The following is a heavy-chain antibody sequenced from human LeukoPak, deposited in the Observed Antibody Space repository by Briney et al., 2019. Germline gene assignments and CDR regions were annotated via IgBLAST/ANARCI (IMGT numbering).Heavy chain of an antibody. Sequence: GGSLRLSCAASGFTVSSNYLSWVRQAPGKGLDWVSTIYSGGSTYYADSVTGRFTISRDTSKNTLYLQMNSLRAEDTAVYYCARDGAVLTGYYDYWGQGTLVTVSS. CDR1: GFTVSSNY. D-gene: IGHD3-9*01. J-gene: IGHJ4*02. CDR3: ARDGAVLTGYYDY. V-gene: IGHV3-66*01. CDR2: IYSGGST.